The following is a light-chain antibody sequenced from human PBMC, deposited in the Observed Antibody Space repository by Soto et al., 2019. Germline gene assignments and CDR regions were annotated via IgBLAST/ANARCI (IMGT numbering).Light chain of an antibody. CDR3: QQYGSSPRVT. V-gene: IGKV3-20*01. J-gene: IGKJ5*01. Sequence: EIVLTQSPGTLSLSPGERATLSCRASQSVSSSYLAWYQQKPGQAPRLLIYGASSRATGIPDRFSGSGCGTDFAFTISRLEPEDFAVYYCQQYGSSPRVTFGQGTRLEIK. CDR2: GAS. CDR1: QSVSSSY.